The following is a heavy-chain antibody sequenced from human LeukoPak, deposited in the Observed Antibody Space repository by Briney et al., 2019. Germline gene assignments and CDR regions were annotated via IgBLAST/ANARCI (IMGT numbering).Heavy chain of an antibody. J-gene: IGHJ5*02. CDR3: AKDQGLPYYDFWSGYLNWFDP. CDR2: ISGSGGST. Sequence: GGSLRLSCAASGFTFSSYAMSWVRQAPGKGLEWVSAISGSGGSTYYADSVKGRFTISRDNSKNTLYLQMNSLRAADTAVYYCAKDQGLPYYDFWSGYLNWFDPWGQGTLVTVSS. V-gene: IGHV3-23*01. CDR1: GFTFSSYA. D-gene: IGHD3-3*01.